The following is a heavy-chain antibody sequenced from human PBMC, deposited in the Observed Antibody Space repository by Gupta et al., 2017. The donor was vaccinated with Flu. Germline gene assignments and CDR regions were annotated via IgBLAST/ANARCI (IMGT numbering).Heavy chain of an antibody. CDR1: GGSISSGSYY. J-gene: IGHJ4*02. Sequence: QVQLQESGPGLVKPSQTLSLTCTVSGGSISSGSYYWGWIRQPAGKGLEWIGRIYSSWSTQYNPSLKSRVTISVDTSKNQFSLKLNSVTVADXAXYYCARXCSGGACYAVFDYWGQGTLVTVSS. D-gene: IGHD2-15*01. CDR3: ARXCSGGACYAVFDY. CDR2: IYSSWST. V-gene: IGHV4-61*02.